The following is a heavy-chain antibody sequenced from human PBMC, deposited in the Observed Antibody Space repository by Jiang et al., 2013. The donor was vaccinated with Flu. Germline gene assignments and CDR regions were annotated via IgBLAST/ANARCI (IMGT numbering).Heavy chain of an antibody. CDR1: GDSISRGFY. J-gene: IGHJ4*02. V-gene: IGHV4-38-2*02. D-gene: IGHD2-2*01. CDR3: ARVRRGTAVGLGY. Sequence: LLKPSETLSLSCSVSGDSISRGFYWSWIRQPPGKGLEWIASVFHSGSRYFNPSLRSRVTISVDTSRNEFSLILTSVTAADTAVYFCARVRRGTAVGLGYWGQGALVTVSS. CDR2: VFHSGSR.